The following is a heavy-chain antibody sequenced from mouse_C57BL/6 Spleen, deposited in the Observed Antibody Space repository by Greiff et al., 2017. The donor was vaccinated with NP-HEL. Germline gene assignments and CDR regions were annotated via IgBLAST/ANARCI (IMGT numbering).Heavy chain of an antibody. CDR2: ISGGGGNT. D-gene: IGHD1-1*01. Sequence: EVKVVESGGGLVKPGGSLKLSCAASGFTFSSYTMSWVRQTPEKRLEWVATISGGGGNTYYPDSVKGRFTISRDNAKNTLYLQMSSLRSEDTALYYCARLPSYYYGSSPYWYFDVWGTGTTVTVSS. CDR1: GFTFSSYT. J-gene: IGHJ1*03. V-gene: IGHV5-9*01. CDR3: ARLPSYYYGSSPYWYFDV.